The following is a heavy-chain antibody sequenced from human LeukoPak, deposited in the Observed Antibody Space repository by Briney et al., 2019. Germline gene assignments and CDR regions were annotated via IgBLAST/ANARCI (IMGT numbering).Heavy chain of an antibody. CDR1: GGTFSSYA. CDR3: ASFSYYDFWSGYYNGDYYYYYMDV. D-gene: IGHD3-3*01. CDR2: IIPIFGTA. V-gene: IGHV1-69*06. J-gene: IGHJ6*03. Sequence: GASVKVSCKASGGTFSSYAISWVRQAPGQGLEWMGGIIPIFGTANYAQKFQGRVTITADKSASTAYMELSSLRSEDTAVYYCASFSYYDFWSGYYNGDYYYYYMDVWGKGTTVTVSS.